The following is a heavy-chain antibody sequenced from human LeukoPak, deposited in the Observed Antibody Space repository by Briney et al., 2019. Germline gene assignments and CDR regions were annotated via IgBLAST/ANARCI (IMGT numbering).Heavy chain of an antibody. D-gene: IGHD3-10*01. Sequence: GGSLRLSCAASGFTFSSYGMHWVRQAPGKGLEWVAVISYDGSNKYYADSVKGRFTISRDNSKNTLYLQINSLRAEDTAVYYCAKDRVSYGWGKDYWGQGTLVTVSS. CDR1: GFTFSSYG. CDR2: ISYDGSNK. CDR3: AKDRVSYGWGKDY. J-gene: IGHJ4*02. V-gene: IGHV3-30*18.